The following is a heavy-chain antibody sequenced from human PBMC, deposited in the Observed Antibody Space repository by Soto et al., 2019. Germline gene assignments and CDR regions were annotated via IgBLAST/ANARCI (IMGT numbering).Heavy chain of an antibody. V-gene: IGHV4-34*01. D-gene: IGHD3-3*01. Sequence: PSETLSLTCAVYGGYFSGYYWSWIRQPPGKGLEWIVEINHSGSTNYNPSLKSRVTISVDTSKNQFSLKLSSVTAADTAVYYCARGAPFGVVPDYYYYMDVWGKGTTVTVSS. CDR3: ARGAPFGVVPDYYYYMDV. J-gene: IGHJ6*03. CDR2: INHSGST. CDR1: GGYFSGYY.